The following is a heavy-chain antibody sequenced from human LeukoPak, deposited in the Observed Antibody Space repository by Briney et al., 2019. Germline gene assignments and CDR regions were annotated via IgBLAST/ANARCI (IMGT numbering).Heavy chain of an antibody. D-gene: IGHD5-18*01. V-gene: IGHV1-46*01. CDR3: AREIGPRQLHLWGSAFDY. CDR1: GYSFTSHY. Sequence: ASVKVSCKASGYSFTSHYMHWVRQAPGQGLEWLGLINPSGSSTLYAQKFQGRVTMTRDTSTSTVYMELSSLRSEDTAVYYCAREIGPRQLHLWGSAFDYWGQGTLVTVSS. CDR2: INPSGSST. J-gene: IGHJ4*02.